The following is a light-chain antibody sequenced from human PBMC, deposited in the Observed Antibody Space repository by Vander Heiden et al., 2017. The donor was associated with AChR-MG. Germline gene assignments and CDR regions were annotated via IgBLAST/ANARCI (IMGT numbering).Light chain of an antibody. V-gene: IGKV1-39*01. CDR3: QQNDRIPPYT. CDR2: AAS. J-gene: IGKJ2*01. Sequence: DIQMTQSPSSLSASVGDSVTITCRASQSINRDLIWYQQRPGKAPKLLIYAASSLQSGVPSRFSGSGYGADFTLTISALQPEDSATYYCQQNDRIPPYTFGHGTKLE. CDR1: QSINRD.